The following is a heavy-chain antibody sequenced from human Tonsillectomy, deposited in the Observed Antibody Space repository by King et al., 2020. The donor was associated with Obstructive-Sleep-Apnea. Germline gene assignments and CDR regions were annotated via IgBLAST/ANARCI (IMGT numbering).Heavy chain of an antibody. V-gene: IGHV3-21*01. J-gene: IGHJ6*02. CDR2: ISSSSSYI. CDR1: RFTFSSYS. CDR3: ARDRITMVRGVQNYYYYGMDV. D-gene: IGHD3-10*01. Sequence: VQLVESGGGLVKPGGSLRLSCAASRFTFSSYSMNWVRQAPGKGLEWVSSISSSSSYIYYADSVKGRFTISRDNAKNSLYLQMNSLRAEDTAVYYCARDRITMVRGVQNYYYYGMDVWGQGTTVTVSS.